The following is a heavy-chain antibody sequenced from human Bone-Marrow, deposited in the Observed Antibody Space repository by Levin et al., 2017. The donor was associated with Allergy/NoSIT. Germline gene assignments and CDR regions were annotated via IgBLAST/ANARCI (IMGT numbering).Heavy chain of an antibody. CDR1: GFTFSSYG. V-gene: IGHV3-33*01. CDR3: ARGYGGSKPRFDY. J-gene: IGHJ4*02. Sequence: LSLTCAASGFTFSSYGMHWVRQAPGKGLEWVAVIWYDGSNKYYADSVKGRFTISRDNSKNTLYLQMNSLRAEDTAVYYCARGYGGSKPRFDYWGQGTLVTVSS. D-gene: IGHD1-26*01. CDR2: IWYDGSNK.